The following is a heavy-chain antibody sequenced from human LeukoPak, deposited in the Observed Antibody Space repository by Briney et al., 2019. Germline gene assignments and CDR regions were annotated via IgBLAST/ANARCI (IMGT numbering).Heavy chain of an antibody. D-gene: IGHD2-15*01. CDR1: EYSFTSYW. CDR3: ARQTPNQYGMDV. Sequence: GESLKISCKGFEYSFTSYWIGWVRQMPGEGPEWMGIIHPGDSNIRYSPSFQGQITISADKSISTAYLQWSSLKASDTAMYYCARQTPNQYGMDVWGTGTTVTVSS. V-gene: IGHV5-51*01. CDR2: IHPGDSNI. J-gene: IGHJ6*04.